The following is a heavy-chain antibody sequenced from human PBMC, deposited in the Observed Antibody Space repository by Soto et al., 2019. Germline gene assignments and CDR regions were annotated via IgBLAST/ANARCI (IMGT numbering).Heavy chain of an antibody. D-gene: IGHD3-9*01. CDR2: ISAYNGNT. V-gene: IGHV1-18*04. J-gene: IGHJ4*02. Sequence: QVQLVQSGAEVKKPGASVKVSCKASGYTFTSYGISWVRQAPGQGLEWMGWISAYNGNTNYAQKLQGRVTMTTDTSTSTAYMELRSLRSDDTAVYYCARASQDYDILTGYYGRFDYWGQGPLVTVSS. CDR3: ARASQDYDILTGYYGRFDY. CDR1: GYTFTSYG.